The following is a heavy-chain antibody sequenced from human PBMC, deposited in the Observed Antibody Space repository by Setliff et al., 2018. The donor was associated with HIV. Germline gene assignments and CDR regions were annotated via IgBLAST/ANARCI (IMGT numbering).Heavy chain of an antibody. Sequence: SETLSLTCTVSGYSISSGYYWGWIRQTPGKGLEWIGSIYLSGSTYYNPSLKSRVTISLDTSKNQFSLKLSSVTAADTAVYYCARTSIRSGWGRNNWFDPWGQGTLVTAPQ. CDR1: GYSISSGYY. J-gene: IGHJ5*02. CDR2: IYLSGST. CDR3: ARTSIRSGWGRNNWFDP. V-gene: IGHV4-38-2*02. D-gene: IGHD6-19*01.